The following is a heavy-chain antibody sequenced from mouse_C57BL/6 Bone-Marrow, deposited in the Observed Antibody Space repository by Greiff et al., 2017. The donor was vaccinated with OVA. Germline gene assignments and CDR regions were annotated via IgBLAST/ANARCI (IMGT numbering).Heavy chain of an antibody. CDR1: GYSFTGYF. D-gene: IGHD1-1*01. J-gene: IGHJ2*01. Sequence: VQLQQSGPELVKPGDSVKISCKASGYSFTGYFMNWVMQSHGKSLEWIGRINPYNGDTFYNQKFKGKATLTVDKSSSTGHMELRSLTSEYSAVYYCARRGYGSTFDNWGQGTTRTVSS. V-gene: IGHV1-20*01. CDR3: ARRGYGSTFDN. CDR2: INPYNGDT.